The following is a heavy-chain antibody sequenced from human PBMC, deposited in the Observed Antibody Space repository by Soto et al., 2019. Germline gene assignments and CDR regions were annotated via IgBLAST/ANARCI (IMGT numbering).Heavy chain of an antibody. D-gene: IGHD3-22*01. J-gene: IGHJ1*01. CDR2: ISYDGSNK. CDR1: GFTFSSYA. V-gene: IGHV3-30-3*01. CDR3: ARDKGEDYYDSRGHRYFQH. Sequence: QVPLVESGGGVVQPGRSLRLSCAASGFTFSSYAMHWVRQAPGKGLEWVAVISYDGSNKYYADSVKGRFTISRDNSKNTLYLQMNSLRAEDTAVYYCARDKGEDYYDSRGHRYFQHWGQGTLVTVSS.